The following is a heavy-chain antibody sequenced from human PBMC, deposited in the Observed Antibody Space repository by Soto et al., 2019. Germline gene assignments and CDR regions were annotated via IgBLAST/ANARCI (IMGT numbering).Heavy chain of an antibody. CDR2: IYYSGST. D-gene: IGHD2-15*01. V-gene: IGHV4-39*01. J-gene: IGHJ4*02. Sequence: SETLSLTCTVSGGSISSSSYYWGWIRQPPGKGLEWIGSIYYSGSTYYNPSLKSRVTISVDTSKNQFSLKLSSVTAADTGVYYCARHAGYCSGGSCYSYYFDYWGQGTLVTVSS. CDR3: ARHAGYCSGGSCYSYYFDY. CDR1: GGSISSSSYY.